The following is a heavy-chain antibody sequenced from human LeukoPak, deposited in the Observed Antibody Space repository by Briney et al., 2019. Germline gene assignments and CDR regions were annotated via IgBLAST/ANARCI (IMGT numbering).Heavy chain of an antibody. Sequence: PGGSLRLSCAASGFTFSRYEMTWVRQAPGKGLEWLSYISTDGSTVYYADSVKGRFTISRDNANNSLYLQMNSLRGEDTAVYYCARGVNILHDYSFAESLHYWGQGTLVSVSS. V-gene: IGHV3-48*03. CDR2: ISTDGSTV. J-gene: IGHJ4*02. CDR3: ARGVNILHDYSFAESLHY. CDR1: GFTFSRYE. D-gene: IGHD4/OR15-4a*01.